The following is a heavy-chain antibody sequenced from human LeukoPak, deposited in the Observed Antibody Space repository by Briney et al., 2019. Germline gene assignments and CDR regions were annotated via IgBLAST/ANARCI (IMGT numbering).Heavy chain of an antibody. D-gene: IGHD6-13*01. CDR3: ARGDSSSWYLLDP. V-gene: IGHV3-30-3*01. CDR2: ISYDGSNK. Sequence: PGGSLRLSCAASGFTFSNYAMHWVRQAPGRGLEWVAIISYDGSNKYYADSVKGRFTISRDNSKNTLYLQMNSLRAEDTAVYYCARGDSSSWYLLDPWGQGTLVTVSS. J-gene: IGHJ5*02. CDR1: GFTFSNYA.